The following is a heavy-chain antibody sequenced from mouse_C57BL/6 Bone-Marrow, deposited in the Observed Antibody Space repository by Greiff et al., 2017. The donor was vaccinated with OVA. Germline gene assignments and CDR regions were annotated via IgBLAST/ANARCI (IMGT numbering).Heavy chain of an antibody. J-gene: IGHJ4*01. D-gene: IGHD2-3*01. CDR1: GYTFTSYW. Sequence: QVQLKQPGAELVKPGASVKLSCKASGYTFTSYWMHWVKQRPGRGLEWIGRIDPNSGGTKYNEKFKSKATLTVDKPSSTAYMQLSSLTSEDSAVYYCASIYDGSYYYAMDYWGQGTSVTVSS. V-gene: IGHV1-72*01. CDR2: IDPNSGGT. CDR3: ASIYDGSYYYAMDY.